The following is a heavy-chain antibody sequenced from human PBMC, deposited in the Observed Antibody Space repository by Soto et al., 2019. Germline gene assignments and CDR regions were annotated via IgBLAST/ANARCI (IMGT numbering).Heavy chain of an antibody. CDR3: AKDQEGVTIFGVVTTDFDY. J-gene: IGHJ4*02. Sequence: GSLRLSCAASGFTFSSYGMHWVRQAPGKGLEWVAVISYDGSNKYYADSVKGRFTISRDNSKNTLYLQMNSLRAEDTAVYYCAKDQEGVTIFGVVTTDFDYWGQGSLVTVSS. CDR2: ISYDGSNK. CDR1: GFTFSSYG. D-gene: IGHD3-3*01. V-gene: IGHV3-30*18.